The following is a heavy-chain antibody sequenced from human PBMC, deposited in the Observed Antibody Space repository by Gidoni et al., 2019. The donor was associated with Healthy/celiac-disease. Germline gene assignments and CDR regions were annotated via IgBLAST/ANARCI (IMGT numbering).Heavy chain of an antibody. CDR3: ARGTVRGGVQCQVQRGEMATIAHY. CDR2: INHSGST. J-gene: IGHJ4*02. D-gene: IGHD5-12*01. CDR1: GGSFSGYY. Sequence: QVQLQQWGAGLLKPSETLSLTCAVYGGSFSGYYWCWIRQPPGKGLEWIGEINHSGSTNYNPSLKSRVTISVDTSKNQFSLKLSSVTAADTAVYYCARGTVRGGVQCQVQRGEMATIAHYWGQGTLVTVSS. V-gene: IGHV4-34*01.